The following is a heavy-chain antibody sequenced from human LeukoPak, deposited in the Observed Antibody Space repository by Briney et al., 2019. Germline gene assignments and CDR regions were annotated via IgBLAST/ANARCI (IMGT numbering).Heavy chain of an antibody. CDR1: GGSISSYY. CDR3: ARQPSGYYGDSGYYPYYFDY. Sequence: PSETLSLTCTVSGGSISSYYWNWVRQPPGKGLEWIGYIFYSGSTKYGPSLNSRVTISLDTSKNQFSPSLNSVTAADTAVYYCARQPSGYYGDSGYYPYYFDYWGQGILVTVSS. V-gene: IGHV4-59*08. D-gene: IGHD3-22*01. J-gene: IGHJ4*02. CDR2: IFYSGST.